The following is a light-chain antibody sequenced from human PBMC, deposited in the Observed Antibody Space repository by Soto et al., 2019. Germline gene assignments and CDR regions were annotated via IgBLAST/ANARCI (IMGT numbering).Light chain of an antibody. Sequence: QSVLTQPASVSGSPGQSITISCTGTSSDVGGYNLVSWYQQHPGNAPKLMIFEGSKRPSGVSNRFSGSKSGNTASLTISGLQAEDEASYYCCSYAGGSPSLVFGGGTKVTVL. V-gene: IGLV2-23*01. J-gene: IGLJ3*02. CDR1: SSDVGGYNL. CDR3: CSYAGGSPSLV. CDR2: EGS.